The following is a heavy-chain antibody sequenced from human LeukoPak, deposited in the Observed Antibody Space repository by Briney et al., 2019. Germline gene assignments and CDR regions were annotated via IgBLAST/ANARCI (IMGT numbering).Heavy chain of an antibody. V-gene: IGHV3-33*01. CDR3: ARDGGYHSSGPFDY. CDR2: IWYDGSDE. CDR1: GFTFSSHG. Sequence: GGSLRLSCAASGFTFSSHGMHWVRQAPGKGLEWVSNIWYDGSDEYYADSVKGRFTISRDNSKNTLYLQMNSLRAEDTAVYYCARDGGYHSSGPFDYWGQGTLVTVSS. J-gene: IGHJ4*02. D-gene: IGHD3-22*01.